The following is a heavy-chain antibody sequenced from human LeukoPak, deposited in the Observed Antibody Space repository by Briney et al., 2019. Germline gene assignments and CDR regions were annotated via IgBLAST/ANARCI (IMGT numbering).Heavy chain of an antibody. CDR1: GFTFSSYG. CDR2: VSGSGGST. D-gene: IGHD3-22*01. J-gene: IGHJ4*02. V-gene: IGHV3-23*01. Sequence: GGTLRLSCAASGFTFSSYGMSWVRQAPGKGLEWVSAVSGSGGSTYYADSVKGRFTISRDNSKNTLYLQMNSLRAEDTAVYYCAKDQYYYDSSGPDYWGQGTLVTVSS. CDR3: AKDQYYYDSSGPDY.